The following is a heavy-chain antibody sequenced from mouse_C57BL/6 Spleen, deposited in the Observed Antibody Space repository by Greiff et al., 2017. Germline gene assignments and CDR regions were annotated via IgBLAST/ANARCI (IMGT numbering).Heavy chain of an antibody. D-gene: IGHD2-4*01. CDR2: ISYDGSN. V-gene: IGHV3-6*01. Sequence: VQLKESGPGLVKPSQSLSLTCSVTGYSITSGYYWNWIRQFPGNKLEWMGYISYDGSNNYNPSLKNRISIPRDTSKNQFFLKLNSVTTEDTATYYCARDSYDYDPFAYWGQGTLVTVSA. CDR3: ARDSYDYDPFAY. J-gene: IGHJ3*01. CDR1: GYSITSGYY.